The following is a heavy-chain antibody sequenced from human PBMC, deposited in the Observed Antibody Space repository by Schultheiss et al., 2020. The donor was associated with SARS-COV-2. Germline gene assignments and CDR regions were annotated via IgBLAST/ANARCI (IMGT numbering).Heavy chain of an antibody. CDR3: AKDWALASNGRAFDI. J-gene: IGHJ3*02. Sequence: GGSLRLSCAASGFTFSSYAMYWVRQAPGKGLESVSTINNNGGSTYYADSVKGRFTISRDNAKNSLYLQMNSLRAEDTAVYYCAKDWALASNGRAFDIWGQGTMVTVSS. CDR1: GFTFSSYA. CDR2: INNNGGST. D-gene: IGHD3-16*01. V-gene: IGHV3-64*04.